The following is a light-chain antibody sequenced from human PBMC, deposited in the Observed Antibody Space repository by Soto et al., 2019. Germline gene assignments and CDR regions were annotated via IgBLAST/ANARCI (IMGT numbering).Light chain of an antibody. CDR1: SSDVGAYSY. J-gene: IGLJ2*01. Sequence: QSVLTQPPSASGSPGQSVTISCTGTSSDVGAYSYVSWYQQHPGKAPKLMIYEVSKRPSGFPDRFSGSKSGNTASLTVSGLQAEDEADYSCSSYAGSNNFVVFGGGTKLTVL. CDR2: EVS. V-gene: IGLV2-8*01. CDR3: SSYAGSNNFVV.